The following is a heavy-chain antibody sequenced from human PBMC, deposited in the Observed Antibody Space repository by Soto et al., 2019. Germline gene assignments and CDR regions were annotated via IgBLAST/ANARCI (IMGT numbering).Heavy chain of an antibody. V-gene: IGHV3-48*02. Sequence: PRLSCAASGFTFNIYSMNWVRQAPGKGLEWVSYITSDTATIHYADSVRGRFTISRDNAENSLFLQMNSLRDEDTAAYYCARSVAGHFDYWGQGALVTVSS. CDR2: ITSDTATI. CDR3: ARSVAGHFDY. J-gene: IGHJ4*02. CDR1: GFTFNIYS. D-gene: IGHD6-19*01.